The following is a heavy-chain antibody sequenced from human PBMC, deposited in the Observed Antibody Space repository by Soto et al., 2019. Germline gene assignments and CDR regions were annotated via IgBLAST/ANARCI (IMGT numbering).Heavy chain of an antibody. V-gene: IGHV4-59*11. CDR1: GGSISNHY. D-gene: IGHD7-27*01. CDR2: IYYNGNT. CDR3: TRANWYSEY. Sequence: QVQLQESGPGLVKPSETLSLTCTVSGGSISNHYWSWIRQPPGKGLEWIGYIYYNGNTNYNPPLKSRVTMSVDTSKSQISLKLSSVTAADTAVYYCTRANWYSEYWGQGTLVTVSS. J-gene: IGHJ4*02.